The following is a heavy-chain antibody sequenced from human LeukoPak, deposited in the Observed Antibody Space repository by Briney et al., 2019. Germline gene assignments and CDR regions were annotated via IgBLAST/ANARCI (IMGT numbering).Heavy chain of an antibody. CDR3: ARDRAARPSLGDAFDI. Sequence: ASVKVSCKASGYTFTGYYMHWVRQAPGQGLEWMGRINPNSGGTNYAQKFQGRVTMTRDTSISTAYMELSRLRSEDTAVYYCARDRAARPSLGDAFDIWGQGTMVTVSS. V-gene: IGHV1-2*06. J-gene: IGHJ3*02. D-gene: IGHD6-6*01. CDR2: INPNSGGT. CDR1: GYTFTGYY.